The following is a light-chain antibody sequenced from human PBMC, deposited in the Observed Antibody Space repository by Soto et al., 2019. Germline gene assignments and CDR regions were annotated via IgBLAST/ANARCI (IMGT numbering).Light chain of an antibody. V-gene: IGKV3-11*01. J-gene: IGKJ1*01. CDR3: QQRSNWPKT. CDR1: QSVSSY. CDR2: DAS. Sequence: EIVLTQSPATLSVSPGASATLSCRASQSVSSYLAWYQQKPGQAPRLLIYDASNRATGIPARFSGSGSGTDFTLTISSLEPEDFAVYYCQQRSNWPKTFGQGTKVDIK.